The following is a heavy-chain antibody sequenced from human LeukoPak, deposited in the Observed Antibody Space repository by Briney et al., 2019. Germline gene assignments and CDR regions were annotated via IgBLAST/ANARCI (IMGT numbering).Heavy chain of an antibody. V-gene: IGHV1-2*02. CDR3: ATGGLGYCSSTSCLDLDY. Sequence: GASAKVSCKASGYTFTGHYMHWVRQAPGQGLEWMGWINPNSGGTNYAQKFQGRVTMTRDTSISTAYMELSRLRSEDTAVYYCATGGLGYCSSTSCLDLDYWGQGTLVTVSS. J-gene: IGHJ4*02. D-gene: IGHD2-2*01. CDR2: INPNSGGT. CDR1: GYTFTGHY.